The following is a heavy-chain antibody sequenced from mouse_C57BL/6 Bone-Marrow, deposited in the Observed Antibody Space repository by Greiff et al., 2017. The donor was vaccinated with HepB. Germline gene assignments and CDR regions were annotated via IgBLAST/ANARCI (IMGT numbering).Heavy chain of an antibody. CDR1: GYTFTDYE. V-gene: IGHV1-15*01. D-gene: IGHD2-14*01. Sequence: SGAELVRPGASVTLSCKASGYTFTDYEMHWVKQTPVHGLEWIGAIDPETGGTAYNQKFKGKAILTADKSSSTAYMELRSLTSEDSAVYYCTVPPYYYAMDYWGQGTSVTVSS. CDR2: IDPETGGT. CDR3: TVPPYYYAMDY. J-gene: IGHJ4*01.